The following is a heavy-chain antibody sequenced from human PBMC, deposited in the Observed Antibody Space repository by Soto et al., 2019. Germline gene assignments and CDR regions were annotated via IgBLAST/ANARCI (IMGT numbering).Heavy chain of an antibody. D-gene: IGHD2-8*01. Sequence: GGSLRLSCAASGFTFSSYSMNWVRQAPGRGLEWVSYISTSSGTIYYADSVKGRFTISRDNAKNSLYLQLNSLRAEDTAVYYCARDRLLYGVSVSYFDYWGHGTLVTVSS. CDR2: ISTSSGTI. V-gene: IGHV3-48*01. CDR3: ARDRLLYGVSVSYFDY. CDR1: GFTFSSYS. J-gene: IGHJ4*01.